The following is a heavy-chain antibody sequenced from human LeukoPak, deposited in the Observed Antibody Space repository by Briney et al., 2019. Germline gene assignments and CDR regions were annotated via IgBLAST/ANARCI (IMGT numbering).Heavy chain of an antibody. J-gene: IGHJ4*02. D-gene: IGHD5-18*01. CDR3: AIQDTAVVYGY. Sequence: SETLSLTCAVYGGSFSGYYWSWIRQPPGKGLEWIGEINHSGSTNYNPSLKSRVTISVDTSKNQFSLKLSSVTAADTAVHYCAIQDTAVVYGYWGQGTLVTVSS. V-gene: IGHV4-34*01. CDR2: INHSGST. CDR1: GGSFSGYY.